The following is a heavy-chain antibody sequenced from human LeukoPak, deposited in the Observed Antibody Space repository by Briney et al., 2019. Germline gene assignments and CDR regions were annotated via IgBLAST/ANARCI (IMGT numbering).Heavy chain of an antibody. D-gene: IGHD3-10*01. CDR1: GFTFSSYA. CDR2: ISGSGGST. Sequence: GGSLRLSCAASGFTFSSYAMSWVRQAPGKGLEWVSAISGSGGSTYYADSVKGRFTISRDNSKSTLYLQMNSLRAEDTAVYYCAKDCVIMVRGVRFDYWGQGTLVTVSS. CDR3: AKDCVIMVRGVRFDY. J-gene: IGHJ4*02. V-gene: IGHV3-23*01.